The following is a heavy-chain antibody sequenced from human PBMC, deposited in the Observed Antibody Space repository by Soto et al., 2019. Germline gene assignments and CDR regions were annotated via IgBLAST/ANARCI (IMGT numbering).Heavy chain of an antibody. CDR1: GGTFSSYA. CDR2: IIPIFGTA. D-gene: IGHD3-16*02. CDR3: AIVIMISFGVVIVMVEGLDP. J-gene: IGHJ5*01. V-gene: IGHV1-69*01. Sequence: QVQLVQSGAEVKKPGSSVKVSCKASGGTFSSYAISWVRQAPGQGLEWMGGIIPIFGTANYAQKVQGRVTITADESTRVADKELSRLRSEDTGVEYCAIVIMISFGVVIVMVEGLDPWGQGTLVNVSS.